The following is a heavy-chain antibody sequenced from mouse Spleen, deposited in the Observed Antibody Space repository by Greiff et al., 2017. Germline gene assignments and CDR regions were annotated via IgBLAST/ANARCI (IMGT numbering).Heavy chain of an antibody. CDR2: INPSNGRT. D-gene: IGHD4-1*01. J-gene: IGHJ2*01. CDR1: GYTFTSYW. CDR3: ARGGLGRY. Sequence: QVQLQQPGAELVKPGASVKLSCKASGYTFTSYWMHWVKQRPGQGLEWIGEINPSNGRTNYNEKFKSKATLTVDKSSSTAYMQLSSLTSEDSAVYYCARGGLGRYWGQGTTLTVSS. V-gene: IGHV1S81*02.